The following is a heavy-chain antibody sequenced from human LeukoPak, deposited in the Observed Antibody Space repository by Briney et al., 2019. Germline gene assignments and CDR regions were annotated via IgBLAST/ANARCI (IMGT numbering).Heavy chain of an antibody. J-gene: IGHJ4*02. CDR3: ARVSSGASMITFGGVLDY. CDR2: INPSGGST. CDR1: GYTFTSYY. Sequence: ASVKVSCKASGYTFTSYYMHWVRQAPGQGLEWMGIINPSGGSTSYAQKFQGRVTMTRDTSTSTVYMELSSLRSEHTAVYYCARVSSGASMITFGGVLDYWGQGTLVTVSS. D-gene: IGHD3-16*01. V-gene: IGHV1-46*01.